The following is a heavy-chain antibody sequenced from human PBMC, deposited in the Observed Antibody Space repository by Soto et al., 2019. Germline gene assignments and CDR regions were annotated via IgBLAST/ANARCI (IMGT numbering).Heavy chain of an antibody. D-gene: IGHD3-3*01. CDR3: ARGPYDFWSGYYLGPLYHLAV. V-gene: IGHV3-21*01. CDR1: GFTFSSYS. Sequence: PGGSLRLSCAASGFTFSSYSMNWVRQAPGKGLEWVSSISSSSSYIYYADSVKGRFTISRDNAKNSLYLQMNSLRAEDTAVYYCARGPYDFWSGYYLGPLYHLAVRAQGTTVPVSS. CDR2: ISSSSSYI. J-gene: IGHJ6*01.